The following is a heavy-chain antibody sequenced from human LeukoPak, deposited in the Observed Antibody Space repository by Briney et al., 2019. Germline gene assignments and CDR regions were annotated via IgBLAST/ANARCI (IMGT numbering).Heavy chain of an antibody. Sequence: GGSLRLSCAASGFSFSSYSMNWVRQAPGKGLERVSYISSSSSTIYYADSVKGRFTISRDNAKNSLYLRMNSLRAEDTAVYYCARDPPGRRDGYNPLDYWGQGTLVTVSS. V-gene: IGHV3-48*04. J-gene: IGHJ4*02. CDR3: ARDPPGRRDGYNPLDY. CDR2: ISSSSSTI. CDR1: GFSFSSYS. D-gene: IGHD5-24*01.